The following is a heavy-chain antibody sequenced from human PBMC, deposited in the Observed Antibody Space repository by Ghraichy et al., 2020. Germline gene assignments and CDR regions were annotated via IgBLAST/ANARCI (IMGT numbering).Heavy chain of an antibody. CDR1: GFTFSNFA. CDR2: ISATDGTT. V-gene: IGHV3-23*01. D-gene: IGHD2-2*01. CDR3: AKVGYCSSTSCYWGTFDF. J-gene: IGHJ3*01. Sequence: GGSLRLSCAASGFTFSNFAMNWVRQAPGKGLEWVSGISATDGTTHYVDSVKGRFTISRDNSKNTLYLQMHSLRAEDTALYYCAKVGYCSSTSCYWGTFDFWGQGTIVTVSS.